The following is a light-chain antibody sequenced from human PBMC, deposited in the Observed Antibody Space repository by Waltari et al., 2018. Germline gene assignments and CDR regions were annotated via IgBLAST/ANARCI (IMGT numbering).Light chain of an antibody. CDR2: QDS. Sequence: SYVLTQPPSVSVSPGQTASITCSGDKLGDKYVCWYQQKPGHSPEVVIYQDSLRPSGIPERFSGSNSGNTATLTISGTQPVDDADYYCQAWDSGVVFGGGTKLTVL. V-gene: IGLV3-1*01. CDR1: KLGDKY. J-gene: IGLJ3*02. CDR3: QAWDSGVV.